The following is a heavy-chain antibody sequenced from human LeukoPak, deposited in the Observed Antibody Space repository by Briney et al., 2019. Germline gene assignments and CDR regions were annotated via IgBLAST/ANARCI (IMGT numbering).Heavy chain of an antibody. CDR1: GFTFRDFS. J-gene: IGHJ4*02. CDR2: ISGDGSAT. Sequence: GGSLRLSCAASGFTFRDFSMHWVRQPPGKVLEWVSLISGDGSATHHGDSVKGRFTISRDNSKDSQYLQKRGLTAEANASYYYSTGNNSLSFTFDYWGQGALVTVSS. D-gene: IGHD2/OR15-2a*01. CDR3: STGNNSLSFTFDY. V-gene: IGHV3-43*02.